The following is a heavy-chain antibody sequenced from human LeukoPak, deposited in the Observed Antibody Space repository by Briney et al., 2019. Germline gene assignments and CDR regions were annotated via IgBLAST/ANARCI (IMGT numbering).Heavy chain of an antibody. J-gene: IGHJ4*02. Sequence: SETLSLTCTVSGGSISSSSYYWGWIRQPPGKGLEWIGSIYYSGSTYYNPSLKSRVTISVDTSKNQFSLKLGSVTAADTAVYYCARVTTIFGARFDYWGQGTLVTVSS. D-gene: IGHD3-3*01. CDR1: GGSISSSSYY. V-gene: IGHV4-39*07. CDR3: ARVTTIFGARFDY. CDR2: IYYSGST.